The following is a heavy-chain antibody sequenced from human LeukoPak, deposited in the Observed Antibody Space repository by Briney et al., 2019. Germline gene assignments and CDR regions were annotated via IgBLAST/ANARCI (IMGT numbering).Heavy chain of an antibody. Sequence: SETLSLTYAVSGGSLSGYYWSWIRQPAGKGLEWIGRIYTSGSTNYNPSLKSRVTMSVDTSKNQFSLKLSSVTAADTAVYYCARDTIFGVVMTYMDVWGKGTTVTVSS. CDR2: IYTSGST. J-gene: IGHJ6*03. V-gene: IGHV4-4*07. D-gene: IGHD3-3*01. CDR3: ARDTIFGVVMTYMDV. CDR1: GGSLSGYY.